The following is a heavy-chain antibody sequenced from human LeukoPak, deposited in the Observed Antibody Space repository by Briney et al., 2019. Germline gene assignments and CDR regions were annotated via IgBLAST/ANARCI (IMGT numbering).Heavy chain of an antibody. CDR2: ISGIGGST. Sequence: PGGSLRLSCAASGFTFSSYAMSSVRQAPGKGLEWVSAISGIGGSTYYADSVKGRFTISRDNSKNTLYLQMNSLRAEDTAVYYCAKDREGYGAAGTGFDYWGQGTLVTVSS. CDR3: AKDREGYGAAGTGFDY. CDR1: GFTFSSYA. V-gene: IGHV3-23*01. J-gene: IGHJ4*02. D-gene: IGHD6-13*01.